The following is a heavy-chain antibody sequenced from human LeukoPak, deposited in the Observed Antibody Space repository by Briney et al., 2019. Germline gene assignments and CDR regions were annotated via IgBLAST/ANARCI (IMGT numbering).Heavy chain of an antibody. V-gene: IGHV3-48*04. CDR3: AELGITMIGGV. J-gene: IGHJ6*04. D-gene: IGHD3-10*02. CDR2: ISSSGSTI. Sequence: GGSLRLSCAASEFTFSLYSMNWVRQAPGKGLEWVSYISSSGSTIYYADSVKGRFTISRDNAKNSLYLQMNSLRAEDTAVYYCAELGITMIGGVWGKGTTVTISS. CDR1: EFTFSLYS.